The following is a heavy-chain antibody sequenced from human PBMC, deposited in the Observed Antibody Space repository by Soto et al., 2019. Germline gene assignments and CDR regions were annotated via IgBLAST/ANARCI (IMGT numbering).Heavy chain of an antibody. J-gene: IGHJ3*02. CDR2: ISSSGSTI. CDR3: ARTLRGYYDRTDAFDI. V-gene: IGHV3-11*01. Sequence: GGSLRLSCAASGFTFSDYYMSWIRQAPGKGLEWVSYISSSGSTIYYADSVKGRFTISRDNAKNSLYLQMNSLRAEDTAVYYCARTLRGYYDRTDAFDIWGQGTMVTVSS. CDR1: GFTFSDYY. D-gene: IGHD3-22*01.